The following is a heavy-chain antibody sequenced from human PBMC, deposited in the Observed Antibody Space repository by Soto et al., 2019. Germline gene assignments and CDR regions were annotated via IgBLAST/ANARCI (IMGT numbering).Heavy chain of an antibody. CDR1: GGSLTNYG. CDR2: IIPVFGTA. Sequence: QVQLVQSGAEVKKPGSSVKVSCKASGGSLTNYGVSWVRQAPGQGLEWMGGIIPVFGTANYAQKFQGRVTIAADESKSTGFMDVRSLRSEDTAVYSWARGAAAKLGVTNYYGMDVWGQGTTVTVSS. V-gene: IGHV1-69*12. CDR3: ARGAAAKLGVTNYYGMDV. D-gene: IGHD3-10*01. J-gene: IGHJ6*02.